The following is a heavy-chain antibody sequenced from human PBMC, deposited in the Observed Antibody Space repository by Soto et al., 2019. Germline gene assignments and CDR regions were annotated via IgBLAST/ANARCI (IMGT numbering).Heavy chain of an antibody. CDR2: INPSGGST. V-gene: IGHV1-46*01. J-gene: IGHJ4*02. Sequence: ASVRVSGKASGYTFTSYYMHWVRQATVLGLEWMGIINPSGGSTSYAQKFQGRVTMTRDTSTSTVYMELSSLRSEDTAVYYCASFYSGSQGTDYWGQGTLVTVSS. CDR1: GYTFTSYY. CDR3: ASFYSGSQGTDY. D-gene: IGHD1-26*01.